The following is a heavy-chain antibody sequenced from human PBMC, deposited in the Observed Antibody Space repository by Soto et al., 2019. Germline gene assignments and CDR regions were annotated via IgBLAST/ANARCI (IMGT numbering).Heavy chain of an antibody. Sequence: QITLKESGPPLVKPTQTLTLTCTFSGFSLTTSGVGVGWIRQPPGKALEWLALLYWDDDNQYSPSLRNRLTLTKDTSKTQVVLTMTNMDPVDTATYYCAHGSGWLFDYWGQGTLVTVSS. CDR2: LYWDDDN. D-gene: IGHD6-19*01. CDR3: AHGSGWLFDY. CDR1: GFSLTTSGVG. V-gene: IGHV2-5*02. J-gene: IGHJ4*02.